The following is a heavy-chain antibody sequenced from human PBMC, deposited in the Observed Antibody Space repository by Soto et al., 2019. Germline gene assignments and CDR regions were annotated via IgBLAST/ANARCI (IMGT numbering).Heavy chain of an antibody. CDR1: GFTFSSYE. Sequence: GGSLRLSCPASGFTFSSYEMNWVRQAPGKGLEWVSYLSSSGSTIYYADSVKGRFTISRDNAKNSLYLQMNSLRAEDTAVYYCARDTDIRWFDPWGQGTLVTVSS. V-gene: IGHV3-48*03. D-gene: IGHD2-15*01. CDR3: ARDTDIRWFDP. CDR2: LSSSGSTI. J-gene: IGHJ5*02.